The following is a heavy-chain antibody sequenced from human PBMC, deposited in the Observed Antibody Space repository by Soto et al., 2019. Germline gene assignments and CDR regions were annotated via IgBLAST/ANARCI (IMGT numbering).Heavy chain of an antibody. D-gene: IGHD1-26*01. CDR2: ISGSGGST. V-gene: IGHV3-23*01. CDR1: GCTFSSYA. J-gene: IGHJ4*02. CDR3: GKGRLRPGVGAKTVIVY. Sequence: QSGGSLRRSGAASGCTFSSYAMSWVRQAPGKGLEWVSAISGSGGSTYYADSLKGRCTTSRDNSKNTLELQSPSLGAEDTAVYYCGKGRLRPGVGAKTVIVYWGQVHLV.